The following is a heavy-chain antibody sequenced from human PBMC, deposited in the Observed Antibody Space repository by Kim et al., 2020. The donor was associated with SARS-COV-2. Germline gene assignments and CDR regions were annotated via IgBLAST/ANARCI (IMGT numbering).Heavy chain of an antibody. CDR1: GYTFTSYD. D-gene: IGHD2-2*01. CDR3: ARFLDCSSTSCHYYFDY. V-gene: IGHV1-8*01. J-gene: IGHJ4*02. Sequence: ASVKVSCKASGYTFTSYDINWVRQATGQGLEWMGWMNPNSGNTGYAQKFQGRVTMTRNTSISTAYMELSSLRSEDTAVYYCARFLDCSSTSCHYYFDYWGQGTLVTVSS. CDR2: MNPNSGNT.